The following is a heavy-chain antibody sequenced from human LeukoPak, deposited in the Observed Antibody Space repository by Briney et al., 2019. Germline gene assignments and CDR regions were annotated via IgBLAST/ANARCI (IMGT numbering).Heavy chain of an antibody. CDR1: EFSVGSNY. Sequence: GGSLRLSCAAPEFSVGSNYMTWVRQAPGKGLEWVSLIYSGGSTYYADSVKGRFTISRDNSKNTLYLQMNSLRAEDTAIYYCAKNGDRGAYCSGGTCYPYYYYYMDVWGKGTTVTISS. CDR2: IYSGGST. V-gene: IGHV3-66*01. J-gene: IGHJ6*03. D-gene: IGHD2-15*01. CDR3: AKNGDRGAYCSGGTCYPYYYYYMDV.